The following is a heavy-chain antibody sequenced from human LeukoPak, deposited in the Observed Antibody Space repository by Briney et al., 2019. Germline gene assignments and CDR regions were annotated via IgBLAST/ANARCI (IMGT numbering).Heavy chain of an antibody. J-gene: IGHJ5*02. D-gene: IGHD2-2*01. V-gene: IGHV1-18*01. CDR1: GYTFATYG. CDR2: ISAYNGNT. CDR3: ARDRDCSSTTCLNWLDP. Sequence: ASVKVSCKASGYTFATYGISWVRQAPGQGLEWMGWISAYNGNTNYAQKLQGRVTMTTDTSMSTAYMELRSLRSDDTAVYYCARDRDCSSTTCLNWLDPWGQGTLVTVSS.